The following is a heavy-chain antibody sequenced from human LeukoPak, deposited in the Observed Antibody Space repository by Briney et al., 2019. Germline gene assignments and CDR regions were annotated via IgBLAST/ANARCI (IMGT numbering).Heavy chain of an antibody. CDR2: ISAYNGDT. CDR3: GRLADKELQRFLDY. J-gene: IGHJ4*02. Sequence: ASVKVSCKASGYTFTSYGISWVRQAPGQGLEWMGWISAYNGDTNYAQNVQGRLTMTTDTSTGTAYMELRSLRSDDTAVYYCGRLADKELQRFLDYWGQGTLVTVSS. V-gene: IGHV1-18*01. CDR1: GYTFTSYG. D-gene: IGHD2-15*01.